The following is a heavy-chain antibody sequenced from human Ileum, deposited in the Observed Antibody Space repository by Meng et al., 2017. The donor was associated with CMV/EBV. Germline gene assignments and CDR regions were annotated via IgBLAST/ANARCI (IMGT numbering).Heavy chain of an antibody. CDR1: GFICNSYG. J-gene: IGHJ4*02. Sequence: SGFICNSYGMHWVRQAPGKGLEWVAVIWYDGSNQNYADSVKGRFTISRDSSKNTLFLQMHSLRAEDTAIYYCARDWGSGYSASYFDSWGQGTLVTVSS. V-gene: IGHV3-33*01. CDR2: IWYDGSNQ. D-gene: IGHD3-22*01. CDR3: ARDWGSGYSASYFDS.